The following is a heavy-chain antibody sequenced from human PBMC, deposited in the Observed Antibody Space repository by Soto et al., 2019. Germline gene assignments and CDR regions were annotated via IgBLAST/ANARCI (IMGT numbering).Heavy chain of an antibody. D-gene: IGHD2-8*01. CDR1: GYTFTSYY. J-gene: IGHJ5*02. Sequence: QVQLVQSGAEVKKPGASVKVSCKASGYTFTSYYMHWVRQAPGQGLEWMGIINPSGGSTSYAQKFQGRVTMTRDTSTSTVYMELSSLRSEDTAVYYCARGVYAITQFLNWFDPWGQGTLVTVSS. CDR3: ARGVYAITQFLNWFDP. V-gene: IGHV1-46*01. CDR2: INPSGGST.